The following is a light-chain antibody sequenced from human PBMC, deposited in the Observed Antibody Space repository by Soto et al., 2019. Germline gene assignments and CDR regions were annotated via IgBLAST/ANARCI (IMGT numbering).Light chain of an antibody. V-gene: IGKV2-30*01. Sequence: TQSAGALPVTLGQAASSSFRSSQCLVDSERNSCWSAFHQRPAHSPRRLLHKVANRDSGVPDRFSGSGAGTDFTLKISRVEAEDVGVYYCMQGTHWPPITFGQGTRLEIK. CDR1: QCLVDSERNSC. CDR2: KVA. J-gene: IGKJ5*01. CDR3: MQGTHWPPIT.